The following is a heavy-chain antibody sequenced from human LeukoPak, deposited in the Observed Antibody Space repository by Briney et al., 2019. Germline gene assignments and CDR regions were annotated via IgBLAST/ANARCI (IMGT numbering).Heavy chain of an antibody. CDR2: ISSSTTTI. J-gene: IGHJ3*01. CDR1: GFTFTSYN. Sequence: GGSLRLSCAASGFTFTSYNINWVRQAPGKGLEWVSYISSSTTTIYYAESVKGRFTISRDNAKNSLYLQMNSLRSEDTAVYYGARGRSNAFDVWGQGTKVTVSS. V-gene: IGHV3-48*04. CDR3: ARGRSNAFDV.